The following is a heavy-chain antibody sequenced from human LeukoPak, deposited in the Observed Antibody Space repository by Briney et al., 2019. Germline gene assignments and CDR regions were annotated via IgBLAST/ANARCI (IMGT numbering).Heavy chain of an antibody. Sequence: ASVKVSCKASGYTFTSYGISWVRQAPGQGLEWMGWISAYNGNTNYAQKLQGRVTMTRDTSISTAYMELSSLRSEDTAVYYCATSVVRGYYDFWSGYYKYGMDVWGQGTTVTVSS. J-gene: IGHJ6*02. CDR1: GYTFTSYG. V-gene: IGHV1-18*01. D-gene: IGHD3-3*01. CDR3: ATSVVRGYYDFWSGYYKYGMDV. CDR2: ISAYNGNT.